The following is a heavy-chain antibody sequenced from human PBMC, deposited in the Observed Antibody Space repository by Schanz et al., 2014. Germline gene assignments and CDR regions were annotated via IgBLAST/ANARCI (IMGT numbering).Heavy chain of an antibody. Sequence: VQLVESGGGLVQPGGSLRLSCAASGFTFNSYAMTWVRQAPGKGLEWVSSISHSGGSKYYADSVKGRFTISRDRFQNTLYLRMSSLRAEDTAVYYCARARFDYGEVDYWGQGTLVTVSS. CDR2: ISHSGGSK. D-gene: IGHD4-17*01. CDR3: ARARFDYGEVDY. V-gene: IGHV3-23*04. J-gene: IGHJ4*02. CDR1: GFTFNSYA.